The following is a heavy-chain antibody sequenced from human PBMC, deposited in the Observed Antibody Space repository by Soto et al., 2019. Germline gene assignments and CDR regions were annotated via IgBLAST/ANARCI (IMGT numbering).Heavy chain of an antibody. CDR1: GYTFTSYD. J-gene: IGHJ4*02. Sequence: ASVKVSCKASGYTFTSYDINWARQATGQGLEWMGWMNPNSGNTGYAQKFQGRITMTRNTSISTAYMELSSLRSEGTAVYYCARGKLGGYSYGRFSYWGQGTLVTVSS. CDR2: MNPNSGNT. V-gene: IGHV1-8*01. CDR3: ARGKLGGYSYGRFSY. D-gene: IGHD5-18*01.